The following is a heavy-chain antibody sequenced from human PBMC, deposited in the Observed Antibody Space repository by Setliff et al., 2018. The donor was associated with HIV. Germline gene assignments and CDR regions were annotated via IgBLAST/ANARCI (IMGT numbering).Heavy chain of an antibody. D-gene: IGHD2-8*02. CDR2: IWYDGSNK. J-gene: IGHJ3*02. Sequence: PGGSLRLSCTASGFTFSNYAMGWVRQAPGKGLEWVAVIWYDGSNKYYADSVKGRFTISRDNSKNTLYLQMNSMRAEESAVYYCASGVLVVSAIFPASIAFDIWGQGTMVTVSS. V-gene: IGHV3-33*08. CDR3: ASGVLVVSAIFPASIAFDI. CDR1: GFTFSNYA.